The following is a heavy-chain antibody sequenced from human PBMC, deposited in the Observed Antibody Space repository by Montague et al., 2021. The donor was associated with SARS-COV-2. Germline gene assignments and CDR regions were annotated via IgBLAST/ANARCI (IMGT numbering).Heavy chain of an antibody. J-gene: IGHJ5*02. CDR3: ARPKGTIVGVVRLGGWFDP. V-gene: IGHV4-39*01. CDR1: GFSLSTNEMG. D-gene: IGHD3-3*01. CDR2: IYYSGST. Sequence: LVKPTQTLTLTCSFSGFSLSTNEMGVGWIRQPPGKGLEWIGSIYYSGSTYYNPSLKSRVTISVDTSKNQFSLKLSSVTAADTAVYYCARPKGTIVGVVRLGGWFDPWGQGTLVTVSS.